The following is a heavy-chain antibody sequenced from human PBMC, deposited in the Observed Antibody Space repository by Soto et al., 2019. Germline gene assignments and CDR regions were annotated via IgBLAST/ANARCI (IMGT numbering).Heavy chain of an antibody. V-gene: IGHV1-69*01. CDR3: AREYGDPEMSSFDY. Sequence: QVQLVQSGAEVKKPGSSVKVSCKASGGTFSSYAISWVRQAPGQGLERMGGVIPIFGTANYAHKFQGRVTINADESTSTAYMELSSLRSEDTAVYYCAREYGDPEMSSFDYWGQGTLVTVSS. CDR2: VIPIFGTA. CDR1: GGTFSSYA. J-gene: IGHJ4*02. D-gene: IGHD4-17*01.